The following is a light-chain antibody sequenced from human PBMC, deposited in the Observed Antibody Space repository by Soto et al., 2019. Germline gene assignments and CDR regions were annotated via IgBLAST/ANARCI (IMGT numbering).Light chain of an antibody. CDR1: QSVTTF. Sequence: EIVLTQSPATLSLSPGERATLSCRASQSVTTFLAWYQQKPDQAPRLLIYDASTRATGIPARFSGSGSGTDFTLTISSLEPEVFAVYYCQQRSNWPPVITFGGGTKVEIK. J-gene: IGKJ4*01. CDR2: DAS. CDR3: QQRSNWPPVIT. V-gene: IGKV3-11*01.